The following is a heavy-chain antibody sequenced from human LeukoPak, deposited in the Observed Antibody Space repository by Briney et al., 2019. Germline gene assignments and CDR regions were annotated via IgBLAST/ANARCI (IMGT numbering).Heavy chain of an antibody. D-gene: IGHD3-22*01. J-gene: IGHJ5*02. CDR2: IYYSGST. CDR1: GGSISSGGYY. Sequence: SETLSLTCTVSGGSISSGGYYWSWIRQHPGKGLEWIGYIYYSGSTYYNPSLKSRVTISVDTSKNQFSLKLSSVTAADTAVYYCARDPHYYDSSGYYFHWFDPWGQGTLVTVSS. V-gene: IGHV4-31*03. CDR3: ARDPHYYDSSGYYFHWFDP.